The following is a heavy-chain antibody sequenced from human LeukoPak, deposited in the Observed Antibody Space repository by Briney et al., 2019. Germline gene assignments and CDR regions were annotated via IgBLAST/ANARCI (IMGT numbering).Heavy chain of an antibody. V-gene: IGHV4-59*01. CDR1: GGSISSYF. D-gene: IGHD3-22*01. CDR3: ARVQNSSGYYYYYYYMDV. Sequence: SETLSLTCTVSGGSISSYFWSWIRQPPGKGLEWIGYVYYSGSTNYNPSLNSRVTTSVDTSKNQFSLKLSSVTAADTAVYYCARVQNSSGYYYYYYYMDVWGKGTTVTVSS. CDR2: VYYSGST. J-gene: IGHJ6*03.